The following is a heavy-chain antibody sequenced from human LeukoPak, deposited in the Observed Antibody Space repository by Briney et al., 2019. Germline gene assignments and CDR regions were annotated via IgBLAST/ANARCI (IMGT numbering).Heavy chain of an antibody. Sequence: GGSLRISCAASGFTLSSYWMHWARQTPGKGLVWVSRMSSDESTTNYADSVRGRFTISRDNAKNALYLQMNNLRAEDTAIYFCARGRGPYGWFDPRGQGTLVTVSS. J-gene: IGHJ5*02. V-gene: IGHV3-74*01. CDR2: MSSDESTT. CDR3: ARGRGPYGWFDP. D-gene: IGHD3-10*01. CDR1: GFTLSSYW.